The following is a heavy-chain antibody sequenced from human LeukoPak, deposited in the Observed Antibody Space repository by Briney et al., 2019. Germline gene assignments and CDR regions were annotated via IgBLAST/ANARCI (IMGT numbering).Heavy chain of an antibody. Sequence: SVKLSCKASGGTFSKYTISWVRQRPGQGLEWMGGITPLFGTANYAQKFQGRVTVTRDTSTSTVHMELSGLRSEDTAVYYCARDQEGFDYWGQGTLVTVSS. CDR2: ITPLFGTA. CDR3: ARDQEGFDY. CDR1: GGTFSKYT. V-gene: IGHV1-69*05. J-gene: IGHJ4*02.